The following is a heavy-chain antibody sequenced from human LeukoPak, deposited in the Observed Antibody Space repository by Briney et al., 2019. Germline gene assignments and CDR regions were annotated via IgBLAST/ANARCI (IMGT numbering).Heavy chain of an antibody. Sequence: AGGSLRLSCAASGFTFSSYGMHWVRQDPGKGLEWVAVISYDGSNKYYADSVKGRFTISRDNSKNTLYLQMNSLRAEDTAVYYCAKVGARIAVAGTIDYWGQGTPVTVSS. CDR3: AKVGARIAVAGTIDY. CDR1: GFTFSSYG. V-gene: IGHV3-30*18. J-gene: IGHJ4*02. CDR2: ISYDGSNK. D-gene: IGHD6-19*01.